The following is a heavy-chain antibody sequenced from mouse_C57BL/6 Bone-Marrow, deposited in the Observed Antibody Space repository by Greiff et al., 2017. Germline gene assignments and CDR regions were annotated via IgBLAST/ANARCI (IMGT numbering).Heavy chain of an antibody. V-gene: IGHV1-80*01. J-gene: IGHJ1*03. Sequence: QVQLQQSGAELVKPGASVKISCKASGYAFSSYWMNWVKQRPGKGLEWIGQIYPGDGDTNYNGKFKGKDTLTADKSSSTAYMQLSSLTSEDSAVYFCARAITTVPYWYFDVWGTGTTVTVSS. CDR2: IYPGDGDT. D-gene: IGHD1-1*01. CDR1: GYAFSSYW. CDR3: ARAITTVPYWYFDV.